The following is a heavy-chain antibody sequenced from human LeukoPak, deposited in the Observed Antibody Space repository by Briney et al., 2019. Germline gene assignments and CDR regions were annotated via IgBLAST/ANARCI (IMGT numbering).Heavy chain of an antibody. CDR3: ALPPYGSGSYFIY. D-gene: IGHD3-10*01. CDR1: GFIFSLYN. V-gene: IGHV3-21*01. J-gene: IGHJ4*02. CDR2: ISSSSSYI. Sequence: PGGSLRLSCEASGFIFSLYNMNWVRQAPGKGLEWVSSISSSSSYIYYTDSVKGRFTISRDNAKNSLYLQMNSLRAEDTAVYYCALPPYGSGSYFIYWGQGTLVTVSS.